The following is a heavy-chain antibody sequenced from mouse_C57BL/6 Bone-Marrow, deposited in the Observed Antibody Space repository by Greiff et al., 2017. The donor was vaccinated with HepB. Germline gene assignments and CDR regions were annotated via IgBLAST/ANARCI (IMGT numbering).Heavy chain of an antibody. CDR3: ATDYDYDLYYAMDY. V-gene: IGHV14-3*01. CDR2: IDPANGNT. D-gene: IGHD2-4*01. J-gene: IGHJ4*01. CDR1: GFNIKNTY. Sequence: VQLQQSVAELVRPGASVKLSCTASGFNIKNTYMHWVQQRPEQGLEWIGRIDPANGNTKYAPKFQGKATITADTSSNTAYLQLSSLTSEDTAIYYSATDYDYDLYYAMDYWGQGTSVTVSS.